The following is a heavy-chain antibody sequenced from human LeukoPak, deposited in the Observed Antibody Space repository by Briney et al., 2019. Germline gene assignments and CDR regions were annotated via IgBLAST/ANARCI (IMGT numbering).Heavy chain of an antibody. CDR3: ASMGGIAVAGSRGNFDY. Sequence: PGGSLRLSCAASGFTFSTYGMHWVRQAPGKGLEWVAFIRYDGRNKYYADSVKGRFTISRDNSKNTLCLQMNSLRAEDTAVYYCASMGGIAVAGSRGNFDYWGQGTLVTVSS. J-gene: IGHJ4*02. CDR2: IRYDGRNK. D-gene: IGHD6-19*01. CDR1: GFTFSTYG. V-gene: IGHV3-30*02.